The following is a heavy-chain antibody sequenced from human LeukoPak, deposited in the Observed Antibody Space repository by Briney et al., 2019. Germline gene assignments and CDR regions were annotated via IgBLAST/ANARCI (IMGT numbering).Heavy chain of an antibody. CDR1: GFTFSDYY. D-gene: IGHD2-15*01. Sequence: PGGSLRLSCAASGFTFSDYYMSWIRQAPGKGLEWVSYISSSGSTIYYADSVQGRFTISRDNAKNSLYLQMNSLRAEDTAVYYCARDSEGVVAPLGWFDPWGQGTLVTVSS. V-gene: IGHV3-11*01. J-gene: IGHJ5*02. CDR2: ISSSGSTI. CDR3: ARDSEGVVAPLGWFDP.